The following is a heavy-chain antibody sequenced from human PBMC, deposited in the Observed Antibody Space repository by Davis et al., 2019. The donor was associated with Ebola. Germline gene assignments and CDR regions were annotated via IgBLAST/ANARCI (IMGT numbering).Heavy chain of an antibody. CDR2: IDPSDSYT. V-gene: IGHV5-10-1*01. D-gene: IGHD1-20*01. CDR3: ATLRRTITGMDDGFDI. CDR1: GNSFNTHW. J-gene: IGHJ3*02. Sequence: GESLKISCKDSGNSFNTHWITWVRQMPGKGLEWMGRIDPSDSYTNYSPSFQGHVTISADKSFKTAFLQWSSLKASDTARYYCATLRRTITGMDDGFDIWGQGTMVTVSS.